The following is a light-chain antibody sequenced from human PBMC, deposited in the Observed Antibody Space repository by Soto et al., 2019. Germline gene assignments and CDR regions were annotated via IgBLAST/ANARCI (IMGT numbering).Light chain of an antibody. Sequence: DIQMTQSPASLSASVGDRVTITCRASQSISSYLNWYQQKPGNAPKRLIYAASSLQSGVPSRFSGSGSGTDFTLTISSLQPEDFATYYCQQSYSTPLTFGPGTKVDIK. CDR1: QSISSY. CDR2: AAS. CDR3: QQSYSTPLT. V-gene: IGKV1-39*01. J-gene: IGKJ3*01.